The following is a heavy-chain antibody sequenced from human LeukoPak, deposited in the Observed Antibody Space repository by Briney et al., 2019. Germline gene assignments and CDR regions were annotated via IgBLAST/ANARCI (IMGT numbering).Heavy chain of an antibody. CDR1: GGSISSGGYY. Sequence: SETLSLTCTVSGGSISSGGYYWSWIRQHPGKGLEWIGYIYYSGSTYYNPSLKSRVTISVDTSKNQFSLKLSSVTAADTAVYYCARDRGMEWLHIPHYYMDVWAKGPRSPSP. D-gene: IGHD3-3*01. CDR2: IYYSGST. J-gene: IGHJ6*03. CDR3: ARDRGMEWLHIPHYYMDV. V-gene: IGHV4-31*03.